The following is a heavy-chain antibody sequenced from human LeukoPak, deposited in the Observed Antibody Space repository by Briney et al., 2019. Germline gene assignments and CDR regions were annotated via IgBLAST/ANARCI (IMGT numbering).Heavy chain of an antibody. V-gene: IGHV3-48*03. CDR2: ISSSGSTI. J-gene: IGHJ3*01. CDR3: ARQSSATIVSAFAF. Sequence: GGSLRLSCAASGFTFSSYEMNWVRQAPGKGLEWVSYISSSGSTIYYADSVKGRFTISRDNAKNSLYLQMNSLRAEDTAVYYCARQSSATIVSAFAFWGQGTMVTVSS. D-gene: IGHD2-15*01. CDR1: GFTFSSYE.